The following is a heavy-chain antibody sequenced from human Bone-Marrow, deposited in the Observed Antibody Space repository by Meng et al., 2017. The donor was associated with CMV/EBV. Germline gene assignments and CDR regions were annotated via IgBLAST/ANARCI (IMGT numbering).Heavy chain of an antibody. J-gene: IGHJ3*02. Sequence: GESLKISCAASGFSFSDYWMSWVRQSPGKGLEWVANIKRDGSEKYYVDSVEGRSTISRDNAKNTLYLQMKSLRAEDTALYYCVTYYADIVLGPGDIWGQGKVVNVAS. D-gene: IGHD2-8*02. V-gene: IGHV3-7*01. CDR1: GFSFSDYW. CDR2: IKRDGSEK. CDR3: VTYYADIVLGPGDI.